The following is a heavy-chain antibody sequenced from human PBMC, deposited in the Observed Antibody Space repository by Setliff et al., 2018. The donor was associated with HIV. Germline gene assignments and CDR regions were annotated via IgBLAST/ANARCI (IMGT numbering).Heavy chain of an antibody. CDR3: ARTVTYYYDSSGYPWYYYGMDV. CDR1: GYTFTSYD. V-gene: IGHV1-8*02. CDR2: MNPNSGNT. D-gene: IGHD3-22*01. Sequence: ASVKVSCKASGYTFTSYDINWVRQATGQGLEWMGWMNPNSGNTGYAQKFQGRVTMTRNTSISTAYMELSSLRSEDTAVHYCARTVTYYYDSSGYPWYYYGMDVWGQGTTVTVSS. J-gene: IGHJ6*02.